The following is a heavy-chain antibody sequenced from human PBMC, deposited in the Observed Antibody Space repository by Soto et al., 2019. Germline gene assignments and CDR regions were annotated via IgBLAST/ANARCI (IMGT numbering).Heavy chain of an antibody. CDR3: VTDYDAKGWGTY. V-gene: IGHV3-7*04. J-gene: IGHJ4*02. Sequence: EVQLVESGGGLVQPGGSLRLSCAASGFSFTSDWMDWVRQAPGKWLEWVAMINEDGSEKYYVDSVKGRFTISRDNAKNSLYLEMDSLRAEDTAVYYCVTDYDAKGWGTYWGQGNLVTVSS. D-gene: IGHD3-16*01. CDR1: GFSFTSDW. CDR2: INEDGSEK.